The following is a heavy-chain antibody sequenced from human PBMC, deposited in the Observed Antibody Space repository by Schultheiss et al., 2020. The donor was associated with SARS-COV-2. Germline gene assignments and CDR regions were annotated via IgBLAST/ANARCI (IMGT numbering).Heavy chain of an antibody. CDR3: ARVVTTSGWYEDY. J-gene: IGHJ4*02. Sequence: GGSLRLSCAASGFTFDDYAMHWVRQAPGKGLEWVSGISWNSGSIGYADSVKGRFTISRDNAKNSLYLQMNSLRAEDTAVYYCARVVTTSGWYEDYWGQGTLVTVSS. D-gene: IGHD6-19*01. V-gene: IGHV3-9*01. CDR1: GFTFDDYA. CDR2: ISWNSGSI.